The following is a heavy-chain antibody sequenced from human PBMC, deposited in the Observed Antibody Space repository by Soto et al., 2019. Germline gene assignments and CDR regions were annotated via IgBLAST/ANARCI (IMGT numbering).Heavy chain of an antibody. J-gene: IGHJ4*02. CDR3: ARGRYGDY. CDR2: ISAHNGNT. CDR1: GYTFTSYG. D-gene: IGHD1-1*01. Sequence: QVHLVQSGAEVKKPGASVKVSCKASGYTFTSYGITWVRQAPGQGLEWIGWISAHNGNTDYAQKLQGRVIVTRDTSTSTAYMERRSLRSDDTAVYYCARGRYGDYWGQGALVTVSS. V-gene: IGHV1-18*01.